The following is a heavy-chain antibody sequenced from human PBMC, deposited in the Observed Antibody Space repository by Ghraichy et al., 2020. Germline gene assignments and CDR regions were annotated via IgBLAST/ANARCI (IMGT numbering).Heavy chain of an antibody. CDR3: ASSSSWYAFDY. CDR2: IYYSGST. J-gene: IGHJ4*02. V-gene: IGHV4-59*01. D-gene: IGHD6-13*01. CDR1: GGSISSYY. Sequence: SETLSLTCTVSGGSISSYYWSWLRQPPGKGLEWIGYIYYSGSTNSNPSLKSRVTISVDTSKTQFSLTLSSATAADTAVYYCASSSSWYAFDYWGQGTLVTVSS.